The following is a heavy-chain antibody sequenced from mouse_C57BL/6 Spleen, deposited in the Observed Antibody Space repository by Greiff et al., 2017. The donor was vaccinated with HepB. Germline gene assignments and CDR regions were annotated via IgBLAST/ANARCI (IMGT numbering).Heavy chain of an antibody. Sequence: VQLQQSGAELVKPGASVKISCKASGYAFSSYWMNWVKQRPGKGLEWIGQIYPGDGDTNYNGKFKGKSTLTSDKAYSTAYMQLSSLTSEESAVYFCARLGDGYYYAMDYWGQGTSVTVSS. V-gene: IGHV1-80*01. J-gene: IGHJ4*01. CDR3: ARLGDGYYYAMDY. CDR1: GYAFSSYW. CDR2: IYPGDGDT. D-gene: IGHD2-3*01.